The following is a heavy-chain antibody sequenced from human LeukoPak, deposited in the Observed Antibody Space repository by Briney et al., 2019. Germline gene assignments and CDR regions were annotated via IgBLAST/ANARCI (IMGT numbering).Heavy chain of an antibody. Sequence: PGGSLRLSCAASGFTFSNYAMHWVRQAPGKGLEWVAVISYDGNNKYYADSVKGRFIISRDNSKNTLYLQMNSLRPEDTTVYYCARDPKGGFSYGWGAFDIWGQGTMATVSS. J-gene: IGHJ3*02. V-gene: IGHV3-30-3*01. D-gene: IGHD5-18*01. CDR1: GFTFSNYA. CDR2: ISYDGNNK. CDR3: ARDPKGGFSYGWGAFDI.